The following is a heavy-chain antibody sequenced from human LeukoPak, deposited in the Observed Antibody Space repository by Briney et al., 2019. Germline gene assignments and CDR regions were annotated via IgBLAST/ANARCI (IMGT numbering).Heavy chain of an antibody. J-gene: IGHJ3*02. CDR1: GGSVSSGSYY. CDR3: ARDHAYYDSSGYFHPPSPHAFDI. V-gene: IGHV4-61*01. CDR2: IYYSGST. D-gene: IGHD3-22*01. Sequence: SETLSLTCTVSGGSVSSGSYYWSWLRQPPGKGLEWIGYIYYSGSTNYNPSLKSRVTISVDTSKNQFSLKLSSVTAADTAVYYCARDHAYYDSSGYFHPPSPHAFDIWGQGTMVTVSS.